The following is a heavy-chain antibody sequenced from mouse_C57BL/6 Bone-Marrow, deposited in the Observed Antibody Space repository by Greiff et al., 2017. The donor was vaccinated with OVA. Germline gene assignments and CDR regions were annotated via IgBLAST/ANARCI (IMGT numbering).Heavy chain of an antibody. V-gene: IGHV1-26*01. J-gene: IGHJ1*03. Sequence: EVQLQQSGPELVKPGASVKISCKASGYTFTDYYMNWVKQSHGKSLEWIGDINPNNGGTSYNQKFKGKATLTVDKSSSTAYMELRSLTSEDSAVYFCARRVLRPYWYFDVWGTGTTVTVSS. D-gene: IGHD1-2*01. CDR3: ARRVLRPYWYFDV. CDR1: GYTFTDYY. CDR2: INPNNGGT.